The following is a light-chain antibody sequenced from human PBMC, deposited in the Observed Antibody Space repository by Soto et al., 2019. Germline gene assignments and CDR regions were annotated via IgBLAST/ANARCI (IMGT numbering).Light chain of an antibody. Sequence: AIRMTQSPSSLSASTGDRVTITCRASQGISSYLAWYQQKPGKAPKLLIYAASTLQSGNPSRFSGSGSGTDFTLTISCLQSEDFATYDYQQYYSYPQTYGQGTKVEIK. CDR3: QQYYSYPQT. J-gene: IGKJ1*01. V-gene: IGKV1-8*01. CDR2: AAS. CDR1: QGISSY.